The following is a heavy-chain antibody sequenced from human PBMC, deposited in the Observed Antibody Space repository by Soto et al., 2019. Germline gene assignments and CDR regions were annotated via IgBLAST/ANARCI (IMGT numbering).Heavy chain of an antibody. V-gene: IGHV2-5*02. CDR2: IYWDDDK. CDR1: GFSLSTSGVG. Sequence: QITLKESGPTLVKPTQTLTLTCTFSGFSLSTSGVGVGWIRQPPGKALEWLALIYWDDDKYYSPSLKNRLTIXTXNXXNQVVLTMTNMGPVDTGTYYCALRGNCAGDSCYSAWGQGTLVTVSS. J-gene: IGHJ5*02. D-gene: IGHD2-15*01. CDR3: ALRGNCAGDSCYSA.